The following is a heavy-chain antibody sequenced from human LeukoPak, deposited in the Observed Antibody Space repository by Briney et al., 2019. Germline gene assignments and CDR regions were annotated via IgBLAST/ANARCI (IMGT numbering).Heavy chain of an antibody. D-gene: IGHD6-19*01. J-gene: IGHJ4*02. CDR3: VRDRVGSSSPRPYYFEI. Sequence: GASVKLSCKPSGYTFTGCYLHWVRQAPGQGPEWMGWINPNTGATMYSQKFQGRVTMTRDTSVSTGYLELRSLRSDDSAVYYCVRDRVGSSSPRPYYFEIWGQGTLVTISS. V-gene: IGHV1-2*02. CDR2: INPNTGAT. CDR1: GYTFTGCY.